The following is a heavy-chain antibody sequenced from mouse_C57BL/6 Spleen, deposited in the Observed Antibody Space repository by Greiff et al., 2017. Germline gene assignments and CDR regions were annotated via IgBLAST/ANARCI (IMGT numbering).Heavy chain of an antibody. V-gene: IGHV14-1*01. CDR2: IDPEDGDT. J-gene: IGHJ2*01. CDR1: GFNIKDYY. Sequence: VQLQQSGAELVRPGASVKLSCTASGFNIKDYYMHWVKQRPEQGLEWIGRIDPEDGDTEYAPKFQGKATMTADTSTNTAYLQLSSLTSEDTAVYYCATYYGSSYEADYWGQGTTLTVSS. D-gene: IGHD1-1*01. CDR3: ATYYGSSYEADY.